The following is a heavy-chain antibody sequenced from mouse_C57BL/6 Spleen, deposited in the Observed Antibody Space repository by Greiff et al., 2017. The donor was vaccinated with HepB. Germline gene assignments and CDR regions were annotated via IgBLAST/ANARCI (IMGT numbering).Heavy chain of an antibody. CDR1: GYTFTSYW. Sequence: VQLQQPGAELVKPGASVKMSCKASGYTFTSYWITWVKQRPGQGLEWIGDIYPGSGSTNYNEKFKSKATLTVDTSSSTAYMQLSSLTSEDSAVYYCARWGDGYYGGFAYWGQGTLVTVSA. J-gene: IGHJ3*01. CDR3: ARWGDGYYGGFAY. D-gene: IGHD2-3*01. CDR2: IYPGSGST. V-gene: IGHV1-55*01.